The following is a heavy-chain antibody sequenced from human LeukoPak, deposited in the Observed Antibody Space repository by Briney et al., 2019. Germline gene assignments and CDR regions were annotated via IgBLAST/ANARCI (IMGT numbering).Heavy chain of an antibody. V-gene: IGHV1-2*02. J-gene: IGHJ4*02. CDR3: ARIPYGDYSDY. CDR2: INPNSGGT. Sequence: ASVKVSCKASGHTITGYYMHWVRQAPGQGLEWMGWINPNSGGTNYAQKSQGRVTMTRDTSISTAYMELSRLRSDDTAVYYCARIPYGDYSDYWGQGTLVTVSS. CDR1: GHTITGYY. D-gene: IGHD4-17*01.